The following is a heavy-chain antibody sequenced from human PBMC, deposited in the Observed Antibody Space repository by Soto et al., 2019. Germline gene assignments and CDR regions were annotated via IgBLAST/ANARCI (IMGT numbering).Heavy chain of an antibody. CDR3: ARGYRQSGYSSSWVFDY. V-gene: IGHV4-31*03. Sequence: QVQLRESGPGLVKPSQTLSLTCTVSGGSINSGGYYWNWIRQHPGKGLEWIGYMYYSGSTYYNTSLRSRVIISEDTSENHFSPKLSSVTAADTAVYFCARGYRQSGYSSSWVFDYWGQRTLVNVSS. CDR1: GGSINSGGYY. J-gene: IGHJ4*02. D-gene: IGHD6-13*01. CDR2: MYYSGST.